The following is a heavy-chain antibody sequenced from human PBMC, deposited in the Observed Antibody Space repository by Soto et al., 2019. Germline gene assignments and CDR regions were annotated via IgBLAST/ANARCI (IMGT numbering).Heavy chain of an antibody. CDR2: INHSGST. CDR3: ARGGRLVVVTATGGRFDP. D-gene: IGHD2-21*02. Sequence: QVQLQQWGAGLLKPSETLSLTCAVYGGSFSGYYWSWIRQPPGKGLEWIGEINHSGSTNYNPSLKSRVTISVDASKNQFYLKLSSVTAADTAVYYCARGGRLVVVTATGGRFDPWGQGTLVTVSS. J-gene: IGHJ5*02. V-gene: IGHV4-34*01. CDR1: GGSFSGYY.